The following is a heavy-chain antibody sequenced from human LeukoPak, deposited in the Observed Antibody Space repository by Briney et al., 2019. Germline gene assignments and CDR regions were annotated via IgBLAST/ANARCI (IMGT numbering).Heavy chain of an antibody. V-gene: IGHV1-69*05. CDR3: AREGCGGDCYSPYYFDY. CDR1: GGTFSSYG. D-gene: IGHD2-21*02. CDR2: IIPVFGTT. J-gene: IGHJ4*02. Sequence: AASVKVSCKASGGTFSSYGISWVRQAPGHGLEWMGGIIPVFGTTHYAQNFQGRLTITTDESTSTAYMELSSLRSEDTAVYYCAREGCGGDCYSPYYFDYWGQGTLVTVSS.